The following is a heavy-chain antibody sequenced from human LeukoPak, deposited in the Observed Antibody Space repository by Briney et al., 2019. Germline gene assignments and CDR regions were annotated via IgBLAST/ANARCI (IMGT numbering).Heavy chain of an antibody. CDR2: INPNSGGT. Sequence: ASVKVSCKASGYTFTGYYMRWVRQAPGQGLEWMGWINPNSGGTNYAQKFQGRVTMTRDTSISTAYMELSRLRSDDTAVYYCARDGYFDWLSIYYFDYWGQGTLVTVSS. CDR1: GYTFTGYY. J-gene: IGHJ4*02. D-gene: IGHD3-9*01. CDR3: ARDGYFDWLSIYYFDY. V-gene: IGHV1-2*02.